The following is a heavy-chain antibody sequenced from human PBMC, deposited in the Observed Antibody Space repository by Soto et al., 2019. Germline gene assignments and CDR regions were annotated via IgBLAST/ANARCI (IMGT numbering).Heavy chain of an antibody. J-gene: IGHJ4*02. CDR3: AKEGPDVSSSSFDY. V-gene: IGHV3-23*01. CDR2: VSGSGGRT. Sequence: EVQLLESGGGLAQPGGSLRLSCAASGFTFSSYAMTWVRQAPGKGLEWVAGVSGSGGRTYYADSVKGRITISRDNSKNTLYLQMNNLRIEDTAIYYCAKEGPDVSSSSFDYWGQGTLVTVSS. D-gene: IGHD6-6*01. CDR1: GFTFSSYA.